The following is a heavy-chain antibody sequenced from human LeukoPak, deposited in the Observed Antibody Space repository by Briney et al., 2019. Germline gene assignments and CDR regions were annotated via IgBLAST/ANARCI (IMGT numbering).Heavy chain of an antibody. J-gene: IGHJ5*02. D-gene: IGHD2-2*01. CDR2: IIPIFGTA. V-gene: IGHV1-69*01. CDR1: GGTFSSYA. CDR3: ARDRGIVVVPAATNWFDP. Sequence: SVKVSCKASGGTFSSYAISWVRQAPGQGLEWMGGIIPIFGTANYAQKFQGRVTITADESTSTAYMELSSLRSEDTAVDYSARDRGIVVVPAATNWFDPWGQGTLVTVSS.